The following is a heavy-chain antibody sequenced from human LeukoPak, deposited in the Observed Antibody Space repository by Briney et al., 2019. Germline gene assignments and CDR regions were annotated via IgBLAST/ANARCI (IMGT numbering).Heavy chain of an antibody. V-gene: IGHV1-46*01. CDR2: INPRTGST. J-gene: IGHJ4*02. CDR1: GYTFTSYY. Sequence: ASVKVSCKASGYTFTSYYIFWVRQAPGQGLEWMGIINPRTGSTSYSQKFQGRVTMTRDMSTSTVYMELSILRSEDTAVYYCAKVVLVGAIFGPGYWGQGTLVTVSS. CDR3: AKVVLVGAIFGPGY. D-gene: IGHD1-26*01.